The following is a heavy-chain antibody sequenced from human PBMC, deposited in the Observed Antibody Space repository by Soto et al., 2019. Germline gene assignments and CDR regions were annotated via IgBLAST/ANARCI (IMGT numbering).Heavy chain of an antibody. CDR2: INHSGST. CDR3: ARFSSDYYYYGMDV. CDR1: GGSFSGYY. D-gene: IGHD3-3*01. V-gene: IGHV4-34*01. Sequence: SETLSLTCAVYGGSFSGYYWSWIRQPPGKGLEWIGEINHSGSTNYNPSLKSRVTISVDTSKNQFSLKLSSVTAADTAVYYCARFSSDYYYYGMDVWGQGTTVTV. J-gene: IGHJ6*02.